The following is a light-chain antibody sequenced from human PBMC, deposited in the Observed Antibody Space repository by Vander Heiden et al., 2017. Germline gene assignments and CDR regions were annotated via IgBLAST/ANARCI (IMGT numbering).Light chain of an antibody. Sequence: SSLSASVGDRVTITCRASQSVTSFLNWYQQKSGQAPKLLIYAASSLHTGVPSRFSGRGSGTDFSLTIRSLQPEDFATYYCQQSYIIPFTFGPGTKVDMK. CDR3: QQSYIIPFT. CDR1: QSVTSF. CDR2: AAS. V-gene: IGKV1-39*01. J-gene: IGKJ3*01.